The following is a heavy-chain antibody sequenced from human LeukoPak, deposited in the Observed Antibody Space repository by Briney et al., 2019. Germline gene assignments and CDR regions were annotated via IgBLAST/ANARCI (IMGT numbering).Heavy chain of an antibody. V-gene: IGHV4-39*07. CDR3: ARHREIAAAGIRPGYYFDY. CDR1: GDSISGSSYY. CDR2: IYYTGST. D-gene: IGHD6-13*01. Sequence: SETLSLTCTVSGDSISGSSYYWGWIRQPPGKALEWVGSIYYTGSTYYYPSLKSRVTISVDTSKNQFSLKLSSVTAADTAVYYCARHREIAAAGIRPGYYFDYWGQGTLVTVSS. J-gene: IGHJ4*02.